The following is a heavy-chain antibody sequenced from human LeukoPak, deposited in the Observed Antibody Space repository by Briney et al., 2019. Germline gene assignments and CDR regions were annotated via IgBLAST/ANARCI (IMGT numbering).Heavy chain of an antibody. J-gene: IGHJ4*02. V-gene: IGHV1-2*02. Sequence: WASVKVSCKASGYTFTGYYMHWVRQAPGQGLEWMGWINPNSGGTNYAQKFQGRVTMTRDTSISTAYMELRSLRSDDTAVYYCASYVRGFRSGSGSYFGYWGQGTLVTVSS. CDR3: ASYVRGFRSGSGSYFGY. CDR2: INPNSGGT. CDR1: GYTFTGYY. D-gene: IGHD3-10*01.